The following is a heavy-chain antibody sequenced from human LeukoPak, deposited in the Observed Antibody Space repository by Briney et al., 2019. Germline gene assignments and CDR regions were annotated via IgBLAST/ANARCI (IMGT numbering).Heavy chain of an antibody. CDR2: LTDSGGTT. V-gene: IGHV3-23*01. CDR3: ANAQPRQPPHD. Sequence: GGSLSLSCVASGFTFSSYAMGWVRQAPGKRPEWVSSLTDSGGTTCYVDSVKGRFTISRDNSKNTLYLQMNSLRDEDTAVYYCANAQPRQPPHDWGQGTLVTVSS. D-gene: IGHD1-14*01. J-gene: IGHJ4*02. CDR1: GFTFSSYA.